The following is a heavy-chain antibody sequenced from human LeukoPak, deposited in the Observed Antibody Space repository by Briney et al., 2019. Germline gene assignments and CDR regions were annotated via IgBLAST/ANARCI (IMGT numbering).Heavy chain of an antibody. Sequence: GGSLRLSCAASGFTFSSYGMHWVRQAPGKGLEWVAVIWYDGSNKYYADSVKGRFTISRDNSKNTLYLQMNSLRAEDTAVCYCARERVGATIYYYYGMDVWGQGTTVTVSS. J-gene: IGHJ6*02. CDR3: ARERVGATIYYYYGMDV. V-gene: IGHV3-33*01. CDR1: GFTFSSYG. D-gene: IGHD1-26*01. CDR2: IWYDGSNK.